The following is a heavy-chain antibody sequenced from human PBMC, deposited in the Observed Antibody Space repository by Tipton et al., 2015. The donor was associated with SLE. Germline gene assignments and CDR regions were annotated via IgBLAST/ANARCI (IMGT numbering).Heavy chain of an antibody. J-gene: IGHJ4*02. V-gene: IGHV3-64D*08. Sequence: SLRLSCAATGFTFRNYGMHWVRQAPGKGLQYISSISTNGGSTYYIDSVKDRFAISRDNSKNSLYLQMSSLRTDDTAVYYCAKGPGYYDSSGYLDYWGQGMLVTVSS. CDR2: ISTNGGST. CDR1: GFTFRNYG. D-gene: IGHD3-22*01. CDR3: AKGPGYYDSSGYLDY.